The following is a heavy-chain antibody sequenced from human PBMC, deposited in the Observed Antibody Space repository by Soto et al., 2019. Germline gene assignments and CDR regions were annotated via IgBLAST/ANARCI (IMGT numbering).Heavy chain of an antibody. J-gene: IGHJ5*02. CDR3: AKEASIWGSYRPNWFDP. CDR2: ISGSGGST. D-gene: IGHD3-16*02. CDR1: GFTFSSYA. Sequence: PGGSLRLSCAASGFTFSSYAMSWVRQAPGKGLEWVSAISGSGGSTYYADSVKGRFTISRDNSKNTLYLQMNSLRAEDTAVYYCAKEASIWGSYRPNWFDPWGQGTLVTVSS. V-gene: IGHV3-23*01.